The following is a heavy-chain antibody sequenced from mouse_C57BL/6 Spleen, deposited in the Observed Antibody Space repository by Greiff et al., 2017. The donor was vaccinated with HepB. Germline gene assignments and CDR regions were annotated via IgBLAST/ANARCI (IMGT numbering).Heavy chain of an antibody. J-gene: IGHJ2*01. D-gene: IGHD4-1*01. CDR1: GYTFTDYN. Sequence: EVKLQESGPELVKPGASVKIPCKASGYTFTDYNMDWVKQSHGKSLEWIGDINPNNGGTIYNQKFKGKATLTVDKSSSTAYMELRSLTSEDTAVYYCARWVTGTYYFDYWGQGTTLTVSS. CDR3: ARWVTGTYYFDY. CDR2: INPNNGGT. V-gene: IGHV1-18*01.